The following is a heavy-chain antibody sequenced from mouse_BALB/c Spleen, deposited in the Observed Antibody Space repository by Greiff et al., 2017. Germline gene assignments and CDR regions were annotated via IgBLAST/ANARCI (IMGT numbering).Heavy chain of an antibody. Sequence: VQLQQPGAELVKPGAPVKLSCKASGYTFTSYWMNWVKQRPGRGLEWIGRIDPSDSETHYNQKFKDKATLTVDKSSSTAYIQLSSLTSEDSAVYYCARDGNSFAYWGQGTLVTVSA. V-gene: IGHV1-69*02. J-gene: IGHJ3*01. CDR1: GYTFTSYW. CDR2: IDPSDSET. D-gene: IGHD2-1*01. CDR3: ARDGNSFAY.